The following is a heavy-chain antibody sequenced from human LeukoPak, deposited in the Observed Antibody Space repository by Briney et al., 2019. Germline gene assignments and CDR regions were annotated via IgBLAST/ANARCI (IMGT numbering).Heavy chain of an antibody. J-gene: IGHJ4*02. V-gene: IGHV3-21*01. CDR1: GFTFSSYT. CDR2: ISSSSSYI. D-gene: IGHD4-17*01. CDR3: ARDYGDPARFLDY. Sequence: GESLRLSCAASGFTFSSYTMNWVRQSPGKGLDWVSSISSSSSYIYYADSVKGRFTISRDNAKNSLYLQLNSLRAEDTAVYYCARDYGDPARFLDYWGQGTLVTVSS.